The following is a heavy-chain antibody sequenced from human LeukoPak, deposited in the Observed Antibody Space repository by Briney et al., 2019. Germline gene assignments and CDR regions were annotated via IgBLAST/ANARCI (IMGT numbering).Heavy chain of an antibody. V-gene: IGHV3-30*18. CDR1: GFAFNTYG. CDR3: AKAAYCTSTSCHFSGYAQRPLDS. J-gene: IGHJ4*02. CDR2: ISKDGSSK. Sequence: GRSLRLSCVASGFAFNTYGMHWVRQAPGKGLEWVAGISKDGSSKDYADSVKGRFTNSRDNSKNTMYLQMNSLRVEDTAVYYCAKAAYCTSTSCHFSGYAQRPLDSWGQGTLVTVSS. D-gene: IGHD2-2*01.